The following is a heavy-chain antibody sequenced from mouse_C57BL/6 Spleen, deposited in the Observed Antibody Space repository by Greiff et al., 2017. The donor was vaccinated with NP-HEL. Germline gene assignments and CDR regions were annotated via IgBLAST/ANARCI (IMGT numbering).Heavy chain of an antibody. J-gene: IGHJ2*01. CDR2: INPGSGGT. CDR3: ARDPADY. Sequence: QVQLQQSGAELVRPGTSVKVSCKASGYAFTNYLIEWVKQRPGQGLEGIGVINPGSGGTNYNEKFKGKATLTADKSSSTAYMQLSSLTSEDSAVYFCARDPADYWGQGTTLTVSS. V-gene: IGHV1-54*01. CDR1: GYAFTNYL.